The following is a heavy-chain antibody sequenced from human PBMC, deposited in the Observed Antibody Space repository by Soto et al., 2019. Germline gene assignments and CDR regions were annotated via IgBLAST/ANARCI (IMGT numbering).Heavy chain of an antibody. Sequence: AAVKVSCKASGYTFTIYGISWVRQAPGQGLEWMGWISAYNGNTNYAQKLQGRVTMTTDTSTSTAYMELRSLRSDDTAVYYCARDGSDYRPLYYYYGMDVCGQRTTVTASS. V-gene: IGHV1-18*04. J-gene: IGHJ6*02. CDR2: ISAYNGNT. D-gene: IGHD4-4*01. CDR1: GYTFTIYG. CDR3: ARDGSDYRPLYYYYGMDV.